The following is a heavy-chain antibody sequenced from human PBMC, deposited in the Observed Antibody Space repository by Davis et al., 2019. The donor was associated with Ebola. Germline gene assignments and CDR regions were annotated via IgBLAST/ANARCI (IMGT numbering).Heavy chain of an antibody. Sequence: SETLSLTCTVSGGSIYSYYWSWVRLPPGKGLEWIGSIYYSGSTNYNPSLKSRVTISVDTSKNQFSLKLSSVTAADTAVYYCARLEGGTMAPGYWGQGTLITVSS. J-gene: IGHJ4*02. V-gene: IGHV4-59*08. CDR2: IYYSGST. D-gene: IGHD1-26*01. CDR3: ARLEGGTMAPGY. CDR1: GGSIYSYY.